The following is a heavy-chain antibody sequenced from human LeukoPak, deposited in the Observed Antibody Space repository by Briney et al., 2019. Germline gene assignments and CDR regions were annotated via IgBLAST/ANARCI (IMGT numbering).Heavy chain of an antibody. CDR3: ASGGNYYDSSGYRY. CDR1: GGSISSYY. Sequence: SETLSLTCTVSGGSISSYYWSWLRQPPGQGLEWIGYIYYSGSTNYNPSLTSRVTISVDTSKNQFSLKLSSVTAADTAVYYCASGGNYYDSSGYRYWGQGTLVTVSS. V-gene: IGHV4-59*08. J-gene: IGHJ4*02. CDR2: IYYSGST. D-gene: IGHD3-22*01.